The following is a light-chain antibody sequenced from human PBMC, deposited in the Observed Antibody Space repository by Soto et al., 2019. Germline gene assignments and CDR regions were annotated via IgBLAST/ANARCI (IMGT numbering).Light chain of an antibody. CDR3: QQSYSNVALT. CDR2: ATS. Sequence: EIVLTQSPGTLSVSPGERVTLSCRASQSVSSSYLAWYQQKPGQAPRLLIYATSSRATGIPDRFSGSGSGTDFTLTISRLEPEDSAVYYCQQSYSNVALTFGGGTKVEIE. CDR1: QSVSSSY. J-gene: IGKJ4*01. V-gene: IGKV3-20*01.